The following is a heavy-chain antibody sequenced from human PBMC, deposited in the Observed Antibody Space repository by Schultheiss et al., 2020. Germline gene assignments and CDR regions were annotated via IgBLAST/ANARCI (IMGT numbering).Heavy chain of an antibody. Sequence: TLSLTCAVSGGSISSSNWWTWVRQPPGKGLEWIGEINHSGSTYYNPSLKSRVTISVDTSKNQFFLKLSSVTAADTAVYYCARGGRYYYYYYGMDVWGQGTTVTVSS. CDR2: INHSGST. V-gene: IGHV4-4*02. D-gene: IGHD3-10*01. CDR3: ARGGRYYYYYYGMDV. CDR1: GGSISSSNW. J-gene: IGHJ6*02.